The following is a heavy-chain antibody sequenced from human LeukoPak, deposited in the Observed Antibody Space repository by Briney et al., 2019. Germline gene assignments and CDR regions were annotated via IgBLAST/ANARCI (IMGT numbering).Heavy chain of an antibody. Sequence: SETLSLTCTVSGGSISSYYWSWIRQPPGKGLEWMGYIYYSGSTNYNPSLKSRVTISVDTSKYQFSLKLSSVTAADTAVYYCARGDGWQQLVRYWGQGTLVTVSS. J-gene: IGHJ4*02. CDR3: ARGDGWQQLVRY. D-gene: IGHD6-13*01. CDR2: IYYSGST. CDR1: GGSISSYY. V-gene: IGHV4-59*01.